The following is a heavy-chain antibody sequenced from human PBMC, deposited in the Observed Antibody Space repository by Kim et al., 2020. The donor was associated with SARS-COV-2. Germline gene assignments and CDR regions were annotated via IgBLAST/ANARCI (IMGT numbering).Heavy chain of an antibody. J-gene: IGHJ4*02. CDR1: GFTFSSYW. CDR3: ARGGGEDIVVVVAVFCFDY. D-gene: IGHD2-15*01. Sequence: GGSLRLSCAASGFTFSSYWMSWVRQAPGKGLEWVANIKQDGSEKYYVDSVKGRFTISRDNAKNSLYLQMNSLRAEDTAVYYCARGGGEDIVVVVAVFCFDYWGQGTLVTVSS. V-gene: IGHV3-7*01. CDR2: IKQDGSEK.